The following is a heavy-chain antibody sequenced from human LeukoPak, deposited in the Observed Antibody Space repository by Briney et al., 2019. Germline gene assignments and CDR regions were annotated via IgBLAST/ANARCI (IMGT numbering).Heavy chain of an antibody. D-gene: IGHD1-26*01. CDR3: ARNLVGATAFDI. Sequence: PSGTLSLTCAVSGGSISSSSYYWGWIRQPPGKGLEWIGSIYYSGSTYYNPSLKSRVTISVDTSKNQFSLKLSSVTAADTAVYYCARNLVGATAFDIWGQGTMVTVSS. CDR1: GGSISSSSYY. V-gene: IGHV4-39*01. J-gene: IGHJ3*02. CDR2: IYYSGST.